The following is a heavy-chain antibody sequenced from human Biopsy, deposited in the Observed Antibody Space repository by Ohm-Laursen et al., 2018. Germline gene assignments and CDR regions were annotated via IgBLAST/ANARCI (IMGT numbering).Heavy chain of an antibody. CDR3: ARDYDTSGYYYVS. Sequence: SETLSLTCTVSGGSISNNNYYWGWIRQPPGKGPEWIGSIFYRGSTHYKPSLKSRVNISVDTSKNQFSLKLNSVTAADTAVYYCARDYDTSGYYYVSWGQGTLVTVSS. CDR2: IFYRGST. CDR1: GGSISNNNYY. J-gene: IGHJ5*02. V-gene: IGHV4-39*01. D-gene: IGHD3-22*01.